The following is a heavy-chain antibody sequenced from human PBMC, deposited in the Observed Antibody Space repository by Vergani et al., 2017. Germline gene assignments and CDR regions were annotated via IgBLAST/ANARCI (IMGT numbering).Heavy chain of an antibody. Sequence: QVQLVQSGAEVKKPGASVKVSCKASGYTFTGYYMHWVRQAPGQGLEWMGWINPNSGGTNYAQKFQGRVTMTRDTSISTAYMELSRLRSDATAVYYCARVPVTVTMVRRVNSWFDPWGQGTLVTVSS. CDR2: INPNSGGT. CDR1: GYTFTGYY. D-gene: IGHD3-10*01. J-gene: IGHJ5*02. CDR3: ARVPVTVTMVRRVNSWFDP. V-gene: IGHV1-2*02.